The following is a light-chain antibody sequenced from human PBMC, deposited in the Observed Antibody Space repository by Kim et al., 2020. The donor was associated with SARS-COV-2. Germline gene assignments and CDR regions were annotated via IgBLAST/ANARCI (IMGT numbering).Light chain of an antibody. CDR3: SSYTSSSTNYV. V-gene: IGLV2-14*01. J-gene: IGLJ1*01. Sequence: QSVLTQPASVSGSPGQSITISCTGSSSDVGGYNYVSWYQQHPGKAPKVMIYDVRNRPSGVSDRFSGSKSGNTASLTISGLQAEDEADYYCSSYTSSSTNYVFGTGTKVTVL. CDR1: SSDVGGYNY. CDR2: DVR.